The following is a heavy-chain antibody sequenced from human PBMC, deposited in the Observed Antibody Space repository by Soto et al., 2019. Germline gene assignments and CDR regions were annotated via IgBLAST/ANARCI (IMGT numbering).Heavy chain of an antibody. CDR1: GFTVSTYW. CDR2: ISGSGGST. CDR3: ARVIMDV. J-gene: IGHJ6*02. V-gene: IGHV3-23*01. Sequence: GGSLRLSCAASGFTVSTYWMHWVRQVPGKGLEWVSAISGSGGSTYYADSVKGRFTISRDNAKNSLYLQMNSLRDEDTAVYYCARVIMDVWGQGTTVTVSS.